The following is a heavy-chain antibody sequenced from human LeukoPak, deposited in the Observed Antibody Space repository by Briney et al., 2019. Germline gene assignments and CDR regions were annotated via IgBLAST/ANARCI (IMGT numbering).Heavy chain of an antibody. V-gene: IGHV4-31*03. D-gene: IGHD2-2*01. CDR1: GGSISSGDYY. J-gene: IGHJ6*02. CDR2: IYYSGST. Sequence: PSETLSLTCTVSGGSISSGDYYWSWIRQHPGKGLEWIGYIYYSGSTYYNPSLKSRVTISVDTSKNQFSLKLSSVTAADTAVYYCAREPSVVVPAAIFHYGMDVWGQGTTVTVSS. CDR3: AREPSVVVPAAIFHYGMDV.